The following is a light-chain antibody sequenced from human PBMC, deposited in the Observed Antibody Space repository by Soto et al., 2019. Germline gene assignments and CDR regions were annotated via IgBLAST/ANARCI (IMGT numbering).Light chain of an antibody. J-gene: IGKJ1*01. V-gene: IGKV3-20*01. CDR1: QSVSSY. Sequence: EIVSTQSPGTLSLSPGERATLSCRASQSVSSYLAWYQQKPGQAPRLLIYGASNRATGIPDRFSGSGSGTDFTLTISRLEPEDFAVYYCQQYGSSGTFGQGTKVDIK. CDR3: QQYGSSGT. CDR2: GAS.